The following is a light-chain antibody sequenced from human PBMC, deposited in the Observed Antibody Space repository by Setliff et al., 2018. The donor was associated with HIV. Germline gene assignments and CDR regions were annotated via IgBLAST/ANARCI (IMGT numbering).Light chain of an antibody. J-gene: IGKJ5*01. CDR1: QGISTY. Sequence: DIQLTQSPSFLSASVGDRVTITCRASQGISTYLAWYQQKPGKAPELLIYAASTLQSGVPSRFSGSGSGTEFSLTISSLQPEDFATYYCQQLTSYPFTFGQGTRLEIK. V-gene: IGKV1-9*01. CDR3: QQLTSYPFT. CDR2: AAS.